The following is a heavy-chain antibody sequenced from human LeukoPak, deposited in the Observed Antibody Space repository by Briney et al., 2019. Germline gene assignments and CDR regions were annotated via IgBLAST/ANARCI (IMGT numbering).Heavy chain of an antibody. J-gene: IGHJ5*02. Sequence: GGSLRLSCAASGFTFDDYAMHWVRQAPGKGLEWVSGISWNSGSIGYADSVKGRFTISRDNAKNSLYLQMNSLRAEDTALYYCAEDSGETWGQGTLVTVSS. D-gene: IGHD3-10*01. CDR3: AEDSGET. V-gene: IGHV3-9*01. CDR2: ISWNSGSI. CDR1: GFTFDDYA.